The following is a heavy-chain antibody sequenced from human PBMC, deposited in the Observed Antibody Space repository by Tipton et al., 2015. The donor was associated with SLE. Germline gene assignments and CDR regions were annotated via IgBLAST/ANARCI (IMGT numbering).Heavy chain of an antibody. CDR2: IHYSGTT. V-gene: IGHV4-59*11. Sequence: TLSLTCTVSGGSISSHYWTWIRQPPGKGLEWIGYIHYSGTTNYNPSLKSRVTISIDTSKNQFSLKLTSVTAADTAVYYCARKDRYWYFDLWGRGTPVIVSS. CDR3: ARKDRYWYFDL. J-gene: IGHJ2*01. CDR1: GGSISSHY.